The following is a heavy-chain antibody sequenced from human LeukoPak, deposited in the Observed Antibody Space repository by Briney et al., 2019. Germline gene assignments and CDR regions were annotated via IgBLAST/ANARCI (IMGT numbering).Heavy chain of an antibody. V-gene: IGHV3-23*01. CDR3: AKEDYVWGSYRSSFDY. CDR2: ISGSDGST. CDR1: GFTFSSYA. Sequence: GGSLRLSCAASGFTFSSYAMSWVRQAPGRGLEWVSAISGSDGSTYYADSVKGRFTISRDNSKNTLYLQMNSLRAEDTAVYYCAKEDYVWGSYRSSFDYWGQGTLVTVSS. D-gene: IGHD3-16*02. J-gene: IGHJ4*02.